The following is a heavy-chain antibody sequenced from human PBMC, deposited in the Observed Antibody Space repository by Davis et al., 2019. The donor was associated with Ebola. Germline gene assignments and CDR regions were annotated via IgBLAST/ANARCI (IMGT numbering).Heavy chain of an antibody. V-gene: IGHV4-39*07. CDR2: FLYGGTT. CDR3: ARFGHGAY. CDR1: GASVSSSSYF. Sequence: PSETLSLTCTVYGASVSSSSYFWCWIRQHPGKGLEWIGIFLYGGTTHSSPSLKSRVTMSIDMSKNQFSLKLTSVTAADTAVYFCARFGHGAYWGQGTLVTVSS. J-gene: IGHJ4*02. D-gene: IGHD3-16*01.